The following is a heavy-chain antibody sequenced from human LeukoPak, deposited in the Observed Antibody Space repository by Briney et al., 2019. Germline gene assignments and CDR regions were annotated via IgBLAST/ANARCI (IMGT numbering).Heavy chain of an antibody. CDR1: AFTFSNYG. J-gene: IGHJ4*02. Sequence: GGSLRLSCAASAFTFSNYGMHWVRQAPGKGLEWVALISFDGSNKYYADSVKGRFTISRDNSKNTLYLQMNSLRAEDTAVYYCAKDHRYYYDSSGYYYYFDYWGQGTLVTVSS. V-gene: IGHV3-30*18. D-gene: IGHD3-22*01. CDR3: AKDHRYYYDSSGYYYYFDY. CDR2: ISFDGSNK.